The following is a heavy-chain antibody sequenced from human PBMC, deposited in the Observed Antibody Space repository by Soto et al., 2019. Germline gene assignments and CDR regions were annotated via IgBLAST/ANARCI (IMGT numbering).Heavy chain of an antibody. CDR1: GFTFSSYG. CDR2: ISYDGSNK. J-gene: IGHJ6*02. V-gene: IGHV3-30*18. CDR3: AKSRGSGNNGMDV. D-gene: IGHD3-10*01. Sequence: QVQLVESGGGVVQPGRSLRLSCAASGFTFSSYGMHWVRQAPGKGLEWVAVISYDGSNKYYADSVKGRFTISRDNSKNTLCLQMNSLRAEDTAVYYCAKSRGSGNNGMDVWGQGTTVTVSS.